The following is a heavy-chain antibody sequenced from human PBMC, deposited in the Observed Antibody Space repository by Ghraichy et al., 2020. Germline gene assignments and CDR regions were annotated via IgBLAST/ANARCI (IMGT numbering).Heavy chain of an antibody. D-gene: IGHD2-2*02. V-gene: IGHV3-30*02. CDR2: IRYDGSNK. Sequence: GGSLRLSCAASGFIFSSYGMHWVRQAPGKGLEWVAFIRYDGSNKYYADSVKGRFTISRDSSKNTLYLQMNSLRAEDTAVYYCASRYCSSTSCYSVDAFDIWGQGTMVTVSS. CDR3: ASRYCSSTSCYSVDAFDI. CDR1: GFIFSSYG. J-gene: IGHJ3*02.